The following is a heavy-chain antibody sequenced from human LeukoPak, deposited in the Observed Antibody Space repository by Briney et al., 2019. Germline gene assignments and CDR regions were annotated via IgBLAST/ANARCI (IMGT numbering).Heavy chain of an antibody. V-gene: IGHV3-7*01. Sequence: GGSLRLSCAASGFTFSTYWMTWVRQAPGKGLEWVANIKQDGSEKYYADSVKGRFTISRDNAKNSLHLQMDSLRDEYTAVYYCARDKIVGATHFDSWGQGVLVTVSS. CDR3: ARDKIVGATHFDS. D-gene: IGHD1-26*01. J-gene: IGHJ4*02. CDR2: IKQDGSEK. CDR1: GFTFSTYW.